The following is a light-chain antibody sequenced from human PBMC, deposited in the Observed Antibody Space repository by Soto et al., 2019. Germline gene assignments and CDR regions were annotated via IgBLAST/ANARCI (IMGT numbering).Light chain of an antibody. CDR1: QSVGSN. Sequence: ELVRTQSPVTLSVSPGESATLSCRASQSVGSNLAWYQQRPGQAPRLLIYGASTRATGIPVRFSGSGGGAEFTLTISGLQSEDFGVYLCQQYNNRPPITFGQGTRLEIK. J-gene: IGKJ5*01. CDR3: QQYNNRPPIT. CDR2: GAS. V-gene: IGKV3D-15*01.